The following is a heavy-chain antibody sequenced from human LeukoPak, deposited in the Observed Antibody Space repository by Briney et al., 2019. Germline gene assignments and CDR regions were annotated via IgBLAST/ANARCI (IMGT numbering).Heavy chain of an antibody. CDR2: ISSSSSYI. Sequence: GGSLRLSCAASGFTFSSYSKNWVRQAPGKGLEWVSSISSSSSYIYYADSVKGRFTISRDNAKNSLYLQMNSLRAEDTAVYYCARIDSSSDYFDYWGQGTLVTVSS. V-gene: IGHV3-21*01. CDR3: ARIDSSSDYFDY. CDR1: GFTFSSYS. D-gene: IGHD6-6*01. J-gene: IGHJ4*02.